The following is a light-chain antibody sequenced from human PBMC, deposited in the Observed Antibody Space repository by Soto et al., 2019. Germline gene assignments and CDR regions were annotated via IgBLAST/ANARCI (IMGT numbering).Light chain of an antibody. CDR3: QHPMNWPRT. Sequence: EIVLTLSAPKLFVYPGERATLSCRASQTVSSYLLWYQQKPGQAPRLLIYDASTRASGTPARFSGSGSETEFTLTISSLQSEDIAVYNCQHPMNWPRTFGQGTLLAIK. CDR1: QTVSSY. CDR2: DAS. V-gene: IGKV3D-15*01. J-gene: IGKJ5*01.